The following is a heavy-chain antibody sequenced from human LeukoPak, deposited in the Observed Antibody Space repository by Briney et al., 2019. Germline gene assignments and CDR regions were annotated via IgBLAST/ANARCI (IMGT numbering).Heavy chain of an antibody. J-gene: IGHJ4*02. V-gene: IGHV3-7*01. Sequence: GGSLRLSCSASGFTFSSYWMSWVRQAPGKGLEWVANIKQDGSEKYYVDSVKGRFTISRDNAKNSLSLQMYSLRAEDTAMYYCARMDIGLVRDWGQGTLVTVSS. D-gene: IGHD3-10*01. CDR3: ARMDIGLVRD. CDR2: IKQDGSEK. CDR1: GFTFSSYW.